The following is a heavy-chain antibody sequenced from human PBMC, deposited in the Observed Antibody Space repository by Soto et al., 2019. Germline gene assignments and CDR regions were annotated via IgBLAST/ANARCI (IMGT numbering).Heavy chain of an antibody. CDR1: GYTFFTYD. CDR3: ARHHGPTTSENWFDP. D-gene: IGHD5-12*01. V-gene: IGHV1-18*01. CDR2: ISTHSGDT. Sequence: ASVKVSCKASGYTFFTYDISWLRQAPGQGLEWMGWISTHSGDTKYAQKFQGRVTMTTDTSTTTAYLELRSLRSDDTAVYYCARHHGPTTSENWFDPWGQGTLVTVSS. J-gene: IGHJ5*02.